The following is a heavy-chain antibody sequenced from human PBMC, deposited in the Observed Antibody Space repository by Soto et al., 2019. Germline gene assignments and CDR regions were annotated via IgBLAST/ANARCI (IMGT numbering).Heavy chain of an antibody. V-gene: IGHV4-30-4*01. CDR3: ARDRSNSPDYRGS. D-gene: IGHD6-6*01. CDR2: IYYSGST. Sequence: SETLSLAWSVSSGSISSDDYYWSWIRQPAGQGLEWIGYIYYSGSTSYNPSLKSRLSISIDTTKNQFSLKLNSVRGADTAVYYCARDRSNSPDYRGSWGRGTPVPLSS. CDR1: SGSISSDDYY. J-gene: IGHJ4*02.